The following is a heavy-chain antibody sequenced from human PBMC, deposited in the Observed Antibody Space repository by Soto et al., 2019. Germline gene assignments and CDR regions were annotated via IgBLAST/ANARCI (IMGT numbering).Heavy chain of an antibody. J-gene: IGHJ4*02. D-gene: IGHD6-19*01. CDR2: MNPNSGNT. CDR3: ARPAGGLYSSGLEFDY. V-gene: IGHV1-8*01. CDR1: GYTFTSYD. Sequence: ASVKVSCKASGYTFTSYDINWVRQATGQGLEWMGWMNPNSGNTGYAQKFQGRVTMTRNTSISTAYMELSSLRSGDTAVYYCARPAGGLYSSGLEFDYWGQGTLVTVSS.